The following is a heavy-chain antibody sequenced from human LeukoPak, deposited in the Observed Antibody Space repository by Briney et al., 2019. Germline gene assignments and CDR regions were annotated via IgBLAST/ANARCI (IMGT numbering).Heavy chain of an antibody. D-gene: IGHD3-10*01. V-gene: IGHV3-53*05. CDR3: AKDSDLRSDY. CDR1: AFAVSSDY. CDR2: IYSGGST. Sequence: GGSPRLSSATSAFAVSSDYKSWVRQAPEKGLEWVSVIYSGGSTYYADSVKGRFTISRDNSKNTLYLQMNSLRAEDTAVYYCAKDSDLRSDYWGQGTLVTVSS. J-gene: IGHJ4*02.